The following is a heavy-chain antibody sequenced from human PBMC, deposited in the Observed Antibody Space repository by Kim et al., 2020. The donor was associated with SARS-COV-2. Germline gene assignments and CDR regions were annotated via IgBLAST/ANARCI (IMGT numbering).Heavy chain of an antibody. Sequence: YANPVKGRFTISRDNSKNTLYLQMNSLRAEDTAVYYCAKDWGSTVTLGYWGQGTLVTVSS. V-gene: IGHV3-30*02. D-gene: IGHD4-4*01. J-gene: IGHJ4*02. CDR3: AKDWGSTVTLGY.